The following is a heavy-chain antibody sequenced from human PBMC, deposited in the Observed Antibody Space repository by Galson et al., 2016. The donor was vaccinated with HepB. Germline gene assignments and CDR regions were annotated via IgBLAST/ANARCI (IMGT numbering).Heavy chain of an antibody. CDR2: ISAYSGNT. V-gene: IGHV1-18*01. CDR3: ARDSSIVVVPVAMVPTWFDP. CDR1: GYTFASHG. J-gene: IGHJ5*02. D-gene: IGHD2-2*01. Sequence: SVKVSCKASGYTFASHGISWVRQAPGQGLEWMGWISAYSGNTNYAQKVQGRVTMTTDTSTSTAYMELRSLRSDDTAVYYCARDSSIVVVPVAMVPTWFDPWGQGTLVTVSS.